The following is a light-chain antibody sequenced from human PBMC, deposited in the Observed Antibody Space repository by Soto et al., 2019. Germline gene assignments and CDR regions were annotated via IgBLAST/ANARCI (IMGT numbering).Light chain of an antibody. V-gene: IGLV2-14*01. CDR3: SSYTSSSTRV. CDR2: EVS. J-gene: IGLJ1*01. Sequence: QSALTQPASVSGSPGQSITISCTGTSSDVGGYNYVSWYQQHPGKAPKLMIYEVSNRPSGVSNRFSGSKSGNTASLTISGLQAEDEADYSCSSYTSSSTRVFGTGTTLTVL. CDR1: SSDVGGYNY.